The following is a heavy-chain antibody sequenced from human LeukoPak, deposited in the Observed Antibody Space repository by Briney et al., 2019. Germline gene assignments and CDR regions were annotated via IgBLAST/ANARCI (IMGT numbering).Heavy chain of an antibody. CDR2: LSGSGSYT. Sequence: PGGSLRLSCEASGVTFNNHAMSWVRQAPGKGLEWVSGLSGSGSYTYYADPVKGRFIVSRNNHKHTLSLQMNSMSAEHTAMYYCAKDRVRDRYQGRFHLRGQGTLVTVSS. CDR3: AKDRVRDRYQGRFHL. D-gene: IGHD5-24*01. J-gene: IGHJ4*02. V-gene: IGHV3-23*01. CDR1: GVTFNNHA.